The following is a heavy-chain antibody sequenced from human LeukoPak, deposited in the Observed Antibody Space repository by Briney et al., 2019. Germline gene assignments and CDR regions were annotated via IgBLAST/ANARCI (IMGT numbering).Heavy chain of an antibody. CDR1: GFTFSTYA. CDR2: IWYDRTNK. Sequence: GRSQSLSCAASGFTFSTYAMHWVRQAPGKGLEWVAVIWYDRTNKYYADSVKGRFTISRDNSKNTLYLQMSSLRAEDTAVYYCARDRLTTVTTFHFDYWGQGTLVTVSS. CDR3: ARDRLTTVTTFHFDY. V-gene: IGHV3-33*01. D-gene: IGHD4-17*01. J-gene: IGHJ4*02.